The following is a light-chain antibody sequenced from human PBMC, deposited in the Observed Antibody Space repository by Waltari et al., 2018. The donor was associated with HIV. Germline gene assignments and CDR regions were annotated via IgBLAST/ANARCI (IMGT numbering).Light chain of an antibody. CDR2: RSN. Sequence: QSVLTQPPSASGTTGQRVTIPCSGSSSNIGLNYLYWYQHLPVTAPKLLIYRSNQRPSGVPVRFSGSKSGTSASLAISGLRSEDEADYYCAAWDDSLSAWVFGGGTKLTVL. J-gene: IGLJ3*02. V-gene: IGLV1-47*01. CDR1: SSNIGLNY. CDR3: AAWDDSLSAWV.